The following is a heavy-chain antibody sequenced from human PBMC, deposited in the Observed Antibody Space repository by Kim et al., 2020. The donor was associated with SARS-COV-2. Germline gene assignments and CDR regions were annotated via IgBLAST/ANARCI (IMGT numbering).Heavy chain of an antibody. CDR1: GFTFDDYA. V-gene: IGHV3-9*01. J-gene: IGHJ6*03. Sequence: GGSLRLSCAASGFTFDDYAMHWVRQAPGKGLEWVSGISWNSGSIGYADSVKGRFTISRDNAKNSLYLQMNSLRAEDTALYYCAKAYYYYYMDVWGKGTT. CDR3: AKAYYYYYMDV. CDR2: ISWNSGSI.